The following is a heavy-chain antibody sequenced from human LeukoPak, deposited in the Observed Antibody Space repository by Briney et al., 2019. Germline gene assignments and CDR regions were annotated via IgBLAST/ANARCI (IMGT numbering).Heavy chain of an antibody. Sequence: GGSLRLSCAASGFSITSYGRHWVRQAPGKGLEWVARLWYDGNNKYYADSVKGRFTISRDNSKNTLYLQMNNLTAEDTAGYYCAKDRWSRGTCYSDHWGQGTLVTVSS. CDR2: LWYDGNNK. CDR3: AKDRWSRGTCYSDH. D-gene: IGHD2-15*01. CDR1: GFSITSYG. V-gene: IGHV3-33*06. J-gene: IGHJ4*02.